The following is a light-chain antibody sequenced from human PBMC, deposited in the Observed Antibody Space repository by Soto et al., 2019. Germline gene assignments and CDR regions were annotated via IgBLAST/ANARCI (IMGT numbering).Light chain of an antibody. Sequence: DIPMTQSPSSLSASVGDRVTITCRASQSISSDLNWYQQKPVKAPNLLIYGTSILQSGGPSRFSGSGSGTDFTLTISSLQPDDFATYYCQQSYSTLWTFGQGTKVDIK. CDR1: QSISSD. V-gene: IGKV1-39*01. CDR2: GTS. CDR3: QQSYSTLWT. J-gene: IGKJ1*01.